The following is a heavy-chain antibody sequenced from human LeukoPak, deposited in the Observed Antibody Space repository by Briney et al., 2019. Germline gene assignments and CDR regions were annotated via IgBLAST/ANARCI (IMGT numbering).Heavy chain of an antibody. CDR3: TRGGATSSWYWFF. V-gene: IGHV3-7*01. CDR1: GFTFSSHW. CDR2: INKDGSEQ. Sequence: PGGSLRLSCAASGFTFSSHWMTWVRQAPGKGPEWVASINKDGSEQYYVDSVKGRSTISRDNAKNSLSLQVSSLRAEDTAVYYCTRGGATSSWYWFFWGQGTLVTVSS. D-gene: IGHD6-13*01. J-gene: IGHJ4*02.